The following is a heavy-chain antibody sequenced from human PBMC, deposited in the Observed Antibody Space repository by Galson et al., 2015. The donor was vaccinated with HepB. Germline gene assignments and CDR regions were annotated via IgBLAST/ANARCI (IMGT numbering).Heavy chain of an antibody. J-gene: IGHJ4*02. D-gene: IGHD3-10*01. V-gene: IGHV3-74*01. CDR2: IDNDGSHT. CDR3: TRDLYGFEY. Sequence: SLRLSCAASGFIFRDYRMHWVRQVPGQGLVWVSHIDNDGSHTNYADSVKGRFTISRDNAKNTLSLQMNSLRVEDTAVYYCTRDLYGFEYLGQGTLVTVSS. CDR1: GFIFRDYR.